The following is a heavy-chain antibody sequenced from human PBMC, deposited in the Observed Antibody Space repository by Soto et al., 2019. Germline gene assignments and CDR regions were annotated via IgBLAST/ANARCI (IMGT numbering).Heavy chain of an antibody. J-gene: IGHJ3*01. Sequence: GESLKISCKGSGYSFTSYWIGWVRQMPGKGLEWMGIIYPGDSDTRYSPSFQGQVTISADKSISTAYLQWSSLKASDTAMYYCARSSYDFWSGNAFDLWGQGTMVTVSS. CDR2: IYPGDSDT. V-gene: IGHV5-51*01. CDR3: ARSSYDFWSGNAFDL. D-gene: IGHD3-3*01. CDR1: GYSFTSYW.